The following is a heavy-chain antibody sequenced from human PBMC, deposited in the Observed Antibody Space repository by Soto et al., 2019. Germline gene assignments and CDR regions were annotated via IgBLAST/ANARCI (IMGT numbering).Heavy chain of an antibody. J-gene: IGHJ5*02. CDR3: ARSIVVVPAASFHWFDP. CDR2: INHSGST. V-gene: IGHV4-34*01. Sequence: QVQLQQWGAGLLKPSETLSLTCAVYGGSFSGYYWSWIRQPPGKGLEWIGEINHSGSTNYNPSLKSRVTISVDTSKNQFPLKLSSVTAADTAVYYCARSIVVVPAASFHWFDPWGQGTLVTVSS. CDR1: GGSFSGYY. D-gene: IGHD2-2*01.